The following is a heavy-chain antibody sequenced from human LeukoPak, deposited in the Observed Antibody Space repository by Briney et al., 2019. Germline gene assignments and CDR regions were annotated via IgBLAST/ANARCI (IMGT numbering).Heavy chain of an antibody. CDR3: AGVGSSSWYGY. CDR2: IYTSGST. CDR1: GGSISSYY. D-gene: IGHD6-13*01. Sequence: SETLSLTCTVSGGSISSYYWSWIRQPAGKGLEWIGRIYTSGSTSYNPSLKSRVTMSVDTSKNQFSLKLSSVTAADTAVYYCAGVGSSSWYGYWGQGTLVTVSS. J-gene: IGHJ4*02. V-gene: IGHV4-4*07.